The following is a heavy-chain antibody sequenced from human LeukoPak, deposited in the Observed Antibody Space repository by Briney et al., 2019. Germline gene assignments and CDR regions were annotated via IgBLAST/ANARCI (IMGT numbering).Heavy chain of an antibody. Sequence: GGYLRRSCAASGFTFSSYNMNWVRQSPGKGLEWVSYIGSDSNYIYYADSMKGRFTIYRDNAKNSLYLQMNSLRAEDTAVYYCAKDHHYCSSTSCYTDFDYWGQGTLVTVSS. D-gene: IGHD2-2*02. CDR1: GFTFSSYN. J-gene: IGHJ4*02. V-gene: IGHV3-21*05. CDR3: AKDHHYCSSTSCYTDFDY. CDR2: IGSDSNYI.